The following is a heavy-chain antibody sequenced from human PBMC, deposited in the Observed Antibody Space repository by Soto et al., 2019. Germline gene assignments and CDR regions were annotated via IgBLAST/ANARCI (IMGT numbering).Heavy chain of an antibody. D-gene: IGHD2-2*01. CDR1: GYTFTSYA. CDR3: ARDLGYCSSTSCYLDAFDI. CDR2: INAGNGNT. V-gene: IGHV1-3*01. Sequence: QVQLVQSGAEVKKPGASVKVSCKASGYTFTSYAMHWVRQAPGQRIEWMGWINAGNGNTKYSQKFQGRVTITRDTSASTADMELSSLRSEDTAVYYCARDLGYCSSTSCYLDAFDIWGQGTMVTVSS. J-gene: IGHJ3*02.